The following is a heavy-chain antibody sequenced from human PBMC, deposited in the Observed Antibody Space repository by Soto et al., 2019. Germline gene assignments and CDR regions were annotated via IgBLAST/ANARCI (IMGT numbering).Heavy chain of an antibody. V-gene: IGHV3-48*01. CDR2: ISSSSSVI. CDR3: ARDVPYAFDV. CDR1: GFILSDCA. Sequence: GGSLRLSCATSGFILSDCAMNWVRQAPGKGLEWVSYISSSSSVIDYADFVKGRFTVSRDNARNSLYLQMNSLRAEDTAVYYCARDVPYAFDVWGQGIMVTVSS. D-gene: IGHD3-10*02. J-gene: IGHJ3*01.